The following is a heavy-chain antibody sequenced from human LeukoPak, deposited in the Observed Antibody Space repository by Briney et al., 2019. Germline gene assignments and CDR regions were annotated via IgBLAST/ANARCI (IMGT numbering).Heavy chain of an antibody. J-gene: IGHJ4*02. V-gene: IGHV3-23*01. CDR1: GFTFSSYG. D-gene: IGHD6-25*01. CDR2: ISGSGGST. Sequence: GSLKISCAASGFTFSSYGMTWVRQAPGKGLEWVSAISGSGGSTYYADSVKGRFTISRDNSKNTLYLQMNSLRAEDTAVYYCAKATAKYYFDYWGQGTLVTVSS. CDR3: AKATAKYYFDY.